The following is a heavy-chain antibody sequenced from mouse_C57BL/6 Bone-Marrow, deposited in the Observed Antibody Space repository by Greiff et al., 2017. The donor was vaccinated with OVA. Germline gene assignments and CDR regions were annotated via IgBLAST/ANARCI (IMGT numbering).Heavy chain of an antibody. CDR2: IDPETGGT. CDR1: GYTFTDYE. D-gene: IGHD1-1*01. Sequence: VQLQQSGAELVRPGASVTLSCKASGYTFTDYEMHWVKQTPVHGLEWIGAIDPETGGTAYNQKFKGKAILTADKSSSTAYMELRSLTSEDSAVYYCTRKALYGSSYWYFDVWGTGTTVTVSS. CDR3: TRKALYGSSYWYFDV. V-gene: IGHV1-15*01. J-gene: IGHJ1*03.